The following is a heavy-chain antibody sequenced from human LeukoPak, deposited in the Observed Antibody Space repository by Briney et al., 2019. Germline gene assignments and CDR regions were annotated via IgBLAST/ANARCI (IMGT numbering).Heavy chain of an antibody. CDR1: GFTFSNAW. J-gene: IGHJ4*02. CDR2: IKSKTDGGTR. V-gene: IGHV3-15*01. Sequence: PGGSLRLSCAASGFTFSNAWMSWVRQAPGKGLEWVGRIKSKTDGGTRDYAAPVKGRFTISRDDSKNTLYLQMNSLKTEDTAVYYCTTTTYYYDSSGYYSSYYFDYWGQGTLVTVSS. D-gene: IGHD3-22*01. CDR3: TTTTYYYDSSGYYSSYYFDY.